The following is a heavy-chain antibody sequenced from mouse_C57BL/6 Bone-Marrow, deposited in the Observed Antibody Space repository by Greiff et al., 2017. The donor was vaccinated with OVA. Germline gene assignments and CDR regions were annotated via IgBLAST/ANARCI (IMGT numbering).Heavy chain of an antibody. D-gene: IGHD2-3*01. CDR2: IYPYNDGT. J-gene: IGHJ4*01. CDR3: ARWLLPWYYAMDY. CDR1: GYTFTSYV. V-gene: IGHV1-14*01. Sequence: EVQLQQSGPELVKPGASVKMSCKASGYTFTSYVMHWVKQKPGQGLEWIGYIYPYNDGTKYNEKFKGKATLTLDKSSSTAYMELSSLTSEDSAVYNCARWLLPWYYAMDYWGQGTSVTVSA.